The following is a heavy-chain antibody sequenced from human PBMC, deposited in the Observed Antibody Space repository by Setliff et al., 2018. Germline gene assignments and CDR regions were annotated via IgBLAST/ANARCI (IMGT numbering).Heavy chain of an antibody. CDR2: VFPVDSDT. D-gene: IGHD3-16*01. CDR1: GYRFTSNW. J-gene: IGHJ3*02. Sequence: PGESLKLSCKGSGYRFTSNWIGWVRQMPGKGLEWMGLVFPVDSDTRYSPSFQGQVTISADKSISTASLQWRSLKASDTAMYYCARLGPLDVFDIWGQGTMGTVSS. CDR3: ARLGPLDVFDI. V-gene: IGHV5-51*01.